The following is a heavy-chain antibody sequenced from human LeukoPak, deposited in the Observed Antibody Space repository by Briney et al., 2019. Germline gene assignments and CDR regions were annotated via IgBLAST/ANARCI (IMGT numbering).Heavy chain of an antibody. CDR1: GFTFSNAW. Sequence: PGGSLRLSCAASGFTFSNAWMSWVRQAPGKGLEWVGRIKSKTDGGTTDYAAPVKGRFTISRDESKNTLYLQMNSLKTEDTAVYYCTTYSYYYGSGSYYGPNWFDPWGQGTLVTVSS. CDR3: TTYSYYYGSGSYYGPNWFDP. J-gene: IGHJ5*02. V-gene: IGHV3-15*01. CDR2: IKSKTDGGTT. D-gene: IGHD3-10*01.